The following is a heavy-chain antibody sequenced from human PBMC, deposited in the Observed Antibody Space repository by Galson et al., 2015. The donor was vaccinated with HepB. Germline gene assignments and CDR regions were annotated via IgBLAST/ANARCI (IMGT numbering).Heavy chain of an antibody. D-gene: IGHD6-13*01. CDR2: IRSNANSYAT. V-gene: IGHV3-73*01. CDR3: AKDPFLYSSSLNWFDP. CDR1: GFTFSGSA. Sequence: SLRLSCAASGFTFSGSAMHWVRQASGKGLEWDGRIRSNANSYATAYAASVKGRFTISRDDSKNTAYLQMNSLKTEDTAVYYCAKDPFLYSSSLNWFDPWGQGTLVTVSS. J-gene: IGHJ5*02.